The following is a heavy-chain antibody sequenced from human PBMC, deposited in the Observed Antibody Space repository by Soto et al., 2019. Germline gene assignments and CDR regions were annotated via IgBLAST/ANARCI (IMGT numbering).Heavy chain of an antibody. D-gene: IGHD3-3*01. CDR2: IYYSGST. CDR3: ARVRRSFGVVMLFDY. Sequence: PSETLSLTCTVSGGSISSYYWSWIRQPPGKGLEWIGYIYYSGSTNYNPSLKSRVTISVDTSKNQFSLKLSSVTAADTAVYYCARVRRSFGVVMLFDYWGQGTLGTVSS. V-gene: IGHV4-59*01. J-gene: IGHJ4*02. CDR1: GGSISSYY.